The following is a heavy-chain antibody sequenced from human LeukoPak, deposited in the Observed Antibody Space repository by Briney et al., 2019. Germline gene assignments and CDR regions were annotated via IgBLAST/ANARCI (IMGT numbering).Heavy chain of an antibody. CDR1: GDSVSSSPYY. CDR2: IRHRGNT. Sequence: SETLSLTCTVSGDSVSSSPYYWGWIRQPPGKGLEWIASIRHRGNTFYNPSFKSRVTISVDTSNNRLSLRLSPVTAADTAVYYCARLRDGRWLLEYWGQGTLVTVSS. D-gene: IGHD3-10*01. J-gene: IGHJ4*02. V-gene: IGHV4-39*01. CDR3: ARLRDGRWLLEY.